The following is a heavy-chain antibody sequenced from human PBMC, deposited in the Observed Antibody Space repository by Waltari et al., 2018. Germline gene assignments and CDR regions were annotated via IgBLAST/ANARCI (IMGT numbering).Heavy chain of an antibody. V-gene: IGHV3-49*04. J-gene: IGHJ2*01. D-gene: IGHD3-22*01. CDR2: IRSKAYGGTT. CDR3: TRDLYYYDSSGYSSGWYFDL. CDR1: GFTFGDYA. Sequence: EVQLVESGGGLVQPGWSLRLSCTASGFTFGDYAMSWVRQAPGKGLEWVGFIRSKAYGGTTEYAASVKGRFTISRDDSKSIAYLQMNSLKTEDTAVYYCTRDLYYYDSSGYSSGWYFDLWGRGTLVTVSS.